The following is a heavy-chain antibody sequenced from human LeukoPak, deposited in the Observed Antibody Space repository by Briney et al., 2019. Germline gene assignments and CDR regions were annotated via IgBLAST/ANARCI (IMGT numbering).Heavy chain of an antibody. D-gene: IGHD3-10*01. Sequence: ASVKVSCKASGYTFTGYYMHWVRQAPGQGLEWMGWINPNSGGTNYAQKFQGRVTMTRDTSISTAYMELSRLRSDDTAVYYCARESASREYYFDYWGQGTMVTVSS. J-gene: IGHJ4*03. CDR3: ARESASREYYFDY. CDR1: GYTFTGYY. V-gene: IGHV1-2*02. CDR2: INPNSGGT.